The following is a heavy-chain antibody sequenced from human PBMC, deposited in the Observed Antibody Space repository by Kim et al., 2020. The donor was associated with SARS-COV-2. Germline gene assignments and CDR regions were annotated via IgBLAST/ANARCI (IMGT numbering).Heavy chain of an antibody. D-gene: IGHD4-4*01. J-gene: IGHJ4*02. CDR3: ARQIGRDVYSSGYYFDY. CDR2: ISYSGST. CDR1: GGSLISYY. V-gene: IGHV4-59*08. Sequence: SETLSLTCTVSGGSLISYYWTWIRQPPGKGLEWIGYISYSGSTNYNPSLKSRVTISVDTSKNQFSLKLSSVTAADTAVYYCARQIGRDVYSSGYYFDYWGQGTLVTVSS.